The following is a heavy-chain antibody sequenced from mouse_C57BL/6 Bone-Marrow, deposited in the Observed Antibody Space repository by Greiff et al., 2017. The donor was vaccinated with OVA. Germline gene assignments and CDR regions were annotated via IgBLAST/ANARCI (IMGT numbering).Heavy chain of an antibody. CDR2: IWGGGST. Sequence: QVQLQQSGPGLVAPSQSLSITCTVSGFSLTSYGVDWVRQPPGTGLEWLGVIWGGGSTNYNSALMSRLSISKDNSKSQVFLKMNSLQTDDTAMYYCAKRQIPHYYGSLYAMDYWGQGTSVTVSS. CDR1: GFSLTSYG. J-gene: IGHJ4*01. D-gene: IGHD1-1*01. CDR3: AKRQIPHYYGSLYAMDY. V-gene: IGHV2-9*01.